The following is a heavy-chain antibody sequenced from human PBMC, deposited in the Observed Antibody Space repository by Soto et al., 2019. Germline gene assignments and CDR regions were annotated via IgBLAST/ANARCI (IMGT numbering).Heavy chain of an antibody. CDR2: ISIGSSTI. D-gene: IGHD3-22*01. V-gene: IGHV3-48*02. CDR3: ARDWGVYDSDIRTHIPHLDS. J-gene: IGHJ4*02. Sequence: EVQLVESGGGLFQPGGSLRLSCEASGFTFSGNGMNLVSQAPGKGLEWVSFISIGSSTINYADSVRGRFTISRDNAKNSLYLQMNSLRDEDTAVYYCARDWGVYDSDIRTHIPHLDSWGQGTLVTGSS. CDR1: GFTFSGNG.